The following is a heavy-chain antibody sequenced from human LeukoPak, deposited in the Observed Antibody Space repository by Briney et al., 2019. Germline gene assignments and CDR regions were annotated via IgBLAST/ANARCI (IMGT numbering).Heavy chain of an antibody. Sequence: PSETLSLTCAVYGGSFSGYYWSWIRQPPGKGLEWLGEINHSGSTNYNPSLKSRVTISVDTSKNQFSLKLSSVTAADTAVYYCAREDIAVAGKRFDWFDPWGQGTLVTVSS. CDR2: INHSGST. D-gene: IGHD6-19*01. J-gene: IGHJ5*02. V-gene: IGHV4-34*01. CDR3: AREDIAVAGKRFDWFDP. CDR1: GGSFSGYY.